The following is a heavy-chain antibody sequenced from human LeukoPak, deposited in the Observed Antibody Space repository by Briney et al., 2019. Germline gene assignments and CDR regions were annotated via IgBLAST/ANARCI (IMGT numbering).Heavy chain of an antibody. Sequence: PETLSLTCTVSGGSISSYYWSWIRQPPGKGLEWIGYIYYSGSTNYNPSLKSRVTISVDTSKNQFSLKLSSVTAADTAVYYCASSMRASSSWYDYWGQGTLVTVSS. D-gene: IGHD6-13*01. CDR1: GGSISSYY. V-gene: IGHV4-59*01. CDR2: IYYSGST. CDR3: ASSMRASSSWYDY. J-gene: IGHJ4*02.